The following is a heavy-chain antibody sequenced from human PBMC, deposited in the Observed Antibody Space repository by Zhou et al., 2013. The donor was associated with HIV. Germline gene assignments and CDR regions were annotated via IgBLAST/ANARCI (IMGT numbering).Heavy chain of an antibody. CDR2: IISILQIA. CDR3: VRTQSTAPRIVPPGPRFWFDP. Sequence: QVQLVQSGAEVKKPGSSVKVSCKASGDTFIGYSINWVRQAPGQGLEWMGRIISILQIAHYAPNFQGRVTITADKSTSTAYMELASLTSDDTAVYYCVRTQSTAPRIVPPGPRFWFDPWGQGTLVTVS. D-gene: IGHD2-2*01. J-gene: IGHJ5*02. V-gene: IGHV1-69*04. CDR1: GDTFIGYS.